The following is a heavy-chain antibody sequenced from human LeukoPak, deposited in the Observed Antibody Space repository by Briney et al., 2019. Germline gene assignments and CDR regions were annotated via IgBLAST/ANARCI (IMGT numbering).Heavy chain of an antibody. D-gene: IGHD3-22*01. J-gene: IGHJ4*02. Sequence: SETLYLTCTLSGYTFNSRGYYWMWIRQHPGKGLEWIGYIHYSGSNYYNPSLKSRVTISVETSKKQFSLHLSSVTAAVTAVYYCARAPDPNFYDRSGFDYWGQGTLITVSS. CDR1: GYTFNSRGYY. CDR3: ARAPDPNFYDRSGFDY. V-gene: IGHV4-31*03. CDR2: IHYSGSN.